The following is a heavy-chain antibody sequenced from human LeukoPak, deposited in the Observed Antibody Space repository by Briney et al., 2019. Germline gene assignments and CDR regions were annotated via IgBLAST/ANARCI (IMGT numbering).Heavy chain of an antibody. V-gene: IGHV4-34*01. CDR2: INHSGST. D-gene: IGHD1-26*01. CDR1: GGSFSGYY. Sequence: KSSETLSLTCAVYGGSFSGYYWSWIRQPPGKGLEWIGEINHSGSTNYNPSLKSRATMSVDTSKNQFSLKLTSVTAADTAVYYCARGLGAATSEAFDIWGQGSMVTVSS. J-gene: IGHJ3*02. CDR3: ARGLGAATSEAFDI.